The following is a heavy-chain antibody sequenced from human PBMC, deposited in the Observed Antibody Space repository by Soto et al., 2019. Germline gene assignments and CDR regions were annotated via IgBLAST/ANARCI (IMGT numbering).Heavy chain of an antibody. CDR1: GFIFSSYA. Sequence: EVQLLESGGGLVQPGGSLRLSCAASGFIFSSYAMTWVRQAPGKGLEWVSGISGSGVSTYYADSVKGRFTISTDNSTNTPYLQMSSLRAEDTALYYCAKVSRSACYSASDYWGQGTLVTVSS. CDR3: AKVSRSACYSASDY. J-gene: IGHJ4*02. V-gene: IGHV3-23*01. D-gene: IGHD2-15*01. CDR2: ISGSGVST.